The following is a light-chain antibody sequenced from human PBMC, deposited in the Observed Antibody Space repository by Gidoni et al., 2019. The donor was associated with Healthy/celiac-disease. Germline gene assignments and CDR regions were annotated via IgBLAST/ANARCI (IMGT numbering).Light chain of an antibody. Sequence: EMVLTQSPGTLSLSPGERATLYCRASQSVSSSYLAWYQQKPGQAPRLIIYGASRRATGMPDRFSGSGSGTDFTLTISRLEHEDFAVYYCHQYSSSHTFGQGTKLEIK. J-gene: IGKJ2*01. V-gene: IGKV3-20*01. CDR2: GAS. CDR1: QSVSSSY. CDR3: HQYSSSHT.